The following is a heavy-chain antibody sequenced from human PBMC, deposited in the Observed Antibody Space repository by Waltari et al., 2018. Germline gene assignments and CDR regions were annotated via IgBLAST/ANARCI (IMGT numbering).Heavy chain of an antibody. CDR2: IRYDGSNK. CDR3: AKRRVDYSNGFDY. D-gene: IGHD4-4*01. V-gene: IGHV3-30*02. Sequence: QVQLVESGGGVVQPGGSLRLACAASGFTFSSYGMHWVRTAPGKGLWWVAFIRYDGSNKYYADSVKGRFTISRDNSKNTLYLQMNSLRAEDTAVYYCAKRRVDYSNGFDYWGQGTLVTVSS. J-gene: IGHJ4*02. CDR1: GFTFSSYG.